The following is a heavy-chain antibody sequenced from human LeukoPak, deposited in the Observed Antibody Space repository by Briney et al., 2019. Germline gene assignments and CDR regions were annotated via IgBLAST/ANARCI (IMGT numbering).Heavy chain of an antibody. V-gene: IGHV3-53*01. Sequence: GGSLRLSCAASGFIVSSDYMSWVRQTPGKGLEWVSVIYSDGSTYYADSVKGRFTISRDNSKNTLYLQMNSLRAEDTAVYYCAINLAAAGTLRTRGAGTVDYWGQGTLVTVSS. CDR3: AINLAAAGTLRTRGAGTVDY. J-gene: IGHJ4*02. D-gene: IGHD6-13*01. CDR1: GFIVSSDY. CDR2: IYSDGST.